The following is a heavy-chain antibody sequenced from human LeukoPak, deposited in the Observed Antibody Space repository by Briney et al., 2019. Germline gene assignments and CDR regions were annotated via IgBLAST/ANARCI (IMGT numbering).Heavy chain of an antibody. CDR2: ISSSGSTI. CDR1: GFTFSVYS. V-gene: IGHV3-48*01. CDR3: ARELYGDLDY. Sequence: GGSLRLSCAASGFTFSVYSMNWVRQAPGKGLEWVSYISSSGSTIYYADSVKGRFTISRDNAKNSLYLQMNSLRAEDTAVYYCARELYGDLDYWGQGTLVTVSS. J-gene: IGHJ4*02. D-gene: IGHD3-10*01.